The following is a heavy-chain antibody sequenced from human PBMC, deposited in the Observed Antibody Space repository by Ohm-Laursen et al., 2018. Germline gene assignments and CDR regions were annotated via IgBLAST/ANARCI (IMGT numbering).Heavy chain of an antibody. CDR3: ARGFSGWWGRIDY. Sequence: LSCAASGFNFNAHNMNWIRQPPGKGLEWIGEINHSRSTKYNSSFKSRVTISVDTSKNQFSLKLSSVTAADTAVYYCARGFSGWWGRIDYWGQGILVTVSS. V-gene: IGHV4-34*01. CDR1: GFNFNAHN. D-gene: IGHD6-19*01. CDR2: INHSRST. J-gene: IGHJ4*02.